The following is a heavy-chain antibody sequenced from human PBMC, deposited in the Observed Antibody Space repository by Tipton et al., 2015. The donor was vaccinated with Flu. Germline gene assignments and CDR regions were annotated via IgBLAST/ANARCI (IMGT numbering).Heavy chain of an antibody. V-gene: IGHV4-61*02. CDR2: IYTSGST. D-gene: IGHD6-13*01. CDR3: ARVGNITAAGTLDY. Sequence: TLSLTCTVSGASISSGSYYWSWIRQPAGKGLEWLGRIYTSGSTTYNPSLKSRLTISVDTSKNQFSLKLSSVTAADTAVYYCARVGNITAAGTLDYWGQGTLVTVSS. J-gene: IGHJ4*02. CDR1: GASISSGSYY.